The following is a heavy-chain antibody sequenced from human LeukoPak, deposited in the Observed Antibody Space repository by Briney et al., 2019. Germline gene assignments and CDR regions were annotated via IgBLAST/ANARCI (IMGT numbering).Heavy chain of an antibody. V-gene: IGHV4-61*05. CDR1: GGSISSSSYY. J-gene: IGHJ4*02. CDR2: IYYSGST. D-gene: IGHD3-22*01. CDR3: ARHVSSGGDSSGYVLDY. Sequence: SETLSLTCTVSGGSISSSSYYWGWIRQPPGKGLEWIGYIYYSGSTNNNPSLKSRVTISVDTSKNQFSLKLSSVTAADTAVYYCARHVSSGGDSSGYVLDYWGQGTLVTVSS.